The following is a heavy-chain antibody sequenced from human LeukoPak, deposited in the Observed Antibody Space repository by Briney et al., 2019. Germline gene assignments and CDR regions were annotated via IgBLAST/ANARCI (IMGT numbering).Heavy chain of an antibody. Sequence: ASVKVSCKASGGTFSSYAISWVRQAPGQGLEWMGGIIPIFGTANYAQKFQGRVTITADKSTSTVYMELSSLRSEDTAVYYCARALYYYDSSGYYYFDYWGQGTLVTVSS. CDR1: GGTFSSYA. V-gene: IGHV1-69*06. CDR3: ARALYYYDSSGYYYFDY. CDR2: IIPIFGTA. D-gene: IGHD3-22*01. J-gene: IGHJ4*02.